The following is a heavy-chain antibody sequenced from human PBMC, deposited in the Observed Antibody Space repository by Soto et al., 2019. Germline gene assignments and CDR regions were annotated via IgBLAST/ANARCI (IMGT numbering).Heavy chain of an antibody. V-gene: IGHV3-33*06. Sequence: WRSLRLSCAPCGLSFRSYGVPLVLQAPGKGLEGVTAICSHGSNKYDADTVKGRLTISRDNSKATLYLQMNCLRAEDTAVYYSAKHQLLCRSCYYYYYMDVWGKGTTVTVSS. D-gene: IGHD2-2*01. J-gene: IGHJ6*03. CDR3: AKHQLLCRSCYYYYYMDV. CDR1: GLSFRSYG. CDR2: ICSHGSNK.